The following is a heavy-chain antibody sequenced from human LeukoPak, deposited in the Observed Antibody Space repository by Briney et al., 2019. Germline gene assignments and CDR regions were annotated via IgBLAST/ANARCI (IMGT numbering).Heavy chain of an antibody. CDR3: ARDKAPYLIDI. Sequence: ASVQVSCKTSGYIFAHNGISWVRQAPGQGPEWMGWISAYNGDTNYAQNFQGRVTITADESTSTAYMELSSLRSEDTAVYYCARDKAPYLIDIWGQGTMVTVSS. V-gene: IGHV1-18*01. CDR1: GYIFAHNG. J-gene: IGHJ3*02. D-gene: IGHD2-21*01. CDR2: ISAYNGDT.